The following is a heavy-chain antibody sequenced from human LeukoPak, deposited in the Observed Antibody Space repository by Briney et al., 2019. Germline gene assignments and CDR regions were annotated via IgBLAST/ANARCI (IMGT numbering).Heavy chain of an antibody. CDR2: IIPIFGTA. CDR3: AKDIFTMVRGVVDY. Sequence: GSSVKVSCKASGGTFSSYAISWVRQAPGQGLEWMGGIIPIFGTANYAQKFQGRVTITTDESTSTAYMELSSLRSEDTALYYCAKDIFTMVRGVVDYWGQGTLVTVSS. V-gene: IGHV1-69*05. D-gene: IGHD3-10*01. J-gene: IGHJ4*02. CDR1: GGTFSSYA.